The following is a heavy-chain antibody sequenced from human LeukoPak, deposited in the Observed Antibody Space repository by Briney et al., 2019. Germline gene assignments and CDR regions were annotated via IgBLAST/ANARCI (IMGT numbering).Heavy chain of an antibody. CDR2: ISRTGNSI. Sequence: QPGGSLRLSCAASGFTLSSYEMNWVRLAPGKGLEWISYISRTGNSIYYADSVKGRFTISRDSAKNSLYLQMNSLRAEDTAVYYCARGPYSSNWYVDYWGQGTLVTASS. CDR3: ARGPYSSNWYVDY. V-gene: IGHV3-48*03. CDR1: GFTLSSYE. D-gene: IGHD6-13*01. J-gene: IGHJ4*02.